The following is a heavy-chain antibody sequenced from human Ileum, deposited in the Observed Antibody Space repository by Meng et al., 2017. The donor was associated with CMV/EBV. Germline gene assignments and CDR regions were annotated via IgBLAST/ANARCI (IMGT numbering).Heavy chain of an antibody. D-gene: IGHD6-19*01. CDR1: GYTFTGYH. J-gene: IGHJ6*02. CDR2: INPNSGGT. V-gene: IGHV1-2*02. CDR3: ARTAISVSDYYYSYGMDV. Sequence: ASVKVSCKASGYTFTGYHIHWVRQAPGQGLECMGWINPNSGGTNYAQKFQGRVTMTRDTSITTAYMELTRLRSDDSAVYYCARTAISVSDYYYSYGMDVWGQGTTVTVSS.